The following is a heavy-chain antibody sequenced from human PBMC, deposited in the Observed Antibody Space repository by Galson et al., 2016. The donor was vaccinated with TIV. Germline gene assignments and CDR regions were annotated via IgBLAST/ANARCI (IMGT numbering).Heavy chain of an antibody. J-gene: IGHJ4*02. CDR3: ARDVPCGGSCYFFDY. CDR1: GGTPDNYA. V-gene: IGHV1-69*05. Sequence: SVKVSCKASGGTPDNYAFNWVRQAPGRGLEWMGGILPISRTTNYAQKFQGRVTFATDESTSTTYMELNSLRSDDTAVYYCARDVPCGGSCYFFDYWGQGTLVTFSS. CDR2: ILPISRTT. D-gene: IGHD2-21*01.